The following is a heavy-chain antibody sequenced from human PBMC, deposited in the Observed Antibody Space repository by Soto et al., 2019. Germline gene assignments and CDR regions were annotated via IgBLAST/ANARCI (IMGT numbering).Heavy chain of an antibody. V-gene: IGHV3-23*01. CDR1: GFTFSSYA. J-gene: IGHJ6*02. CDR2: ISGSGGST. Sequence: GGSLRLSCAASGFTFSSYAMSWVRQAPGKGLEWVSAISGSGGSTYYADSVKGRFTISRDNSKNTLYLQMNSLRAEDTAVYYCAKTSHDYSNYAEYGMDVWGQGTTVTVSS. CDR3: AKTSHDYSNYAEYGMDV. D-gene: IGHD4-4*01.